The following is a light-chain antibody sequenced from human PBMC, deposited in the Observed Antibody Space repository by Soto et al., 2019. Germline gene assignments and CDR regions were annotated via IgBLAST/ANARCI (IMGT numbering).Light chain of an antibody. Sequence: QSALTQPASVSGSPGQTITISCTGTSXTVGGFNVVSWYQQHPGKAPKVIIYEGIKRPSGVSNRFSGSNSGSTASLTISGLQAEDEADYYYCSYVGATTYVFGTGSKVTVL. V-gene: IGLV2-23*01. CDR1: SXTVGGFNV. CDR3: CSYVGATTYV. J-gene: IGLJ1*01. CDR2: EGI.